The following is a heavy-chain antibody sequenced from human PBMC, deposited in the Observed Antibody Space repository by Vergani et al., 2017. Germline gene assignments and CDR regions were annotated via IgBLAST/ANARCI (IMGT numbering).Heavy chain of an antibody. CDR1: GYTFSTYG. Sequence: QVQLVQSGAEVKKPGASVKVSCKASGYTFSTYGISWVRQAPGQGLEWMGWISAYNGNTNYPEKFQGRLTMTTDTSTRTAYMELRSLRSDDTAVYYCARGVSSSWYGHYYYMDVWGKGTTVTVSS. D-gene: IGHD6-13*01. J-gene: IGHJ6*03. CDR3: ARGVSSSWYGHYYYMDV. CDR2: ISAYNGNT. V-gene: IGHV1-18*01.